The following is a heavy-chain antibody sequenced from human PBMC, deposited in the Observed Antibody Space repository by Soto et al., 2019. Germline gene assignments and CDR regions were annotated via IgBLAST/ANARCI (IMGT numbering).Heavy chain of an antibody. CDR3: AKDVGDQGHFDS. J-gene: IGHJ4*02. CDR1: GFTFRGYA. Sequence: QMQLVESGGGVVQPGRSLRLSCVASGFTFRGYAMHWVRQTPEKGLEWLAVISYDGSDQNYQQSVKGRFNISRDNPKNTLFLQMNSLRPEDTAVYYCAKDVGDQGHFDSWGQGALVTVSS. D-gene: IGHD1-26*01. CDR2: ISYDGSDQ. V-gene: IGHV3-30*18.